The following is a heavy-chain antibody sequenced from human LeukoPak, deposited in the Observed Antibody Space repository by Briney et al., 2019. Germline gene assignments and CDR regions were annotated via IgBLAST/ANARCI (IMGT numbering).Heavy chain of an antibody. CDR2: ISYDGSNK. J-gene: IGHJ4*02. Sequence: PGGSLRLSCAASGFTFSSYAMHWVRQAPGKGLEWVAVISYDGSNKYYADSVKGRFTISRDNSKNTLYLQMNSLRAEDTAVYYCARDLKGGTAAGTSYWGQGTLVTVSS. D-gene: IGHD6-13*01. V-gene: IGHV3-30-3*01. CDR1: GFTFSSYA. CDR3: ARDLKGGTAAGTSY.